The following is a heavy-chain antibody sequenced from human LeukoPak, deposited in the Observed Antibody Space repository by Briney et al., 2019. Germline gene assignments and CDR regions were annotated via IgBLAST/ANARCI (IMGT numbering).Heavy chain of an antibody. CDR1: GYTFTSYG. J-gene: IGHJ5*02. Sequence: ASVKVSFKASGYTFTSYGFSWVRQAPGQGLEWMGWISAYNGDTNYPRNLQDRVTMTIDTSTTTAYMELRSLRSDDTAVYYCARGGNYYGSGTHGPYWFDPWGQGTLVTVSS. CDR2: ISAYNGDT. V-gene: IGHV1-18*01. D-gene: IGHD3-10*01. CDR3: ARGGNYYGSGTHGPYWFDP.